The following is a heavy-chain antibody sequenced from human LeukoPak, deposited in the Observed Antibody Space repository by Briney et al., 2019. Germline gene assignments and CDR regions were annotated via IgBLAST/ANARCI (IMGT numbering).Heavy chain of an antibody. V-gene: IGHV6-1*01. Sequence: SQTLSLTCAISGDSVSSSSATWSWIRQPPSRGLEWLGRTYYRSKWYNDYAVSVKSRIAFNADTSKNQFSLQLNSVTPEDTAVYFCARITETTRRFDPWGQGTLVTVSS. D-gene: IGHD4-17*01. CDR2: TYYRSKWYN. CDR1: GDSVSSSSAT. CDR3: ARITETTRRFDP. J-gene: IGHJ5*02.